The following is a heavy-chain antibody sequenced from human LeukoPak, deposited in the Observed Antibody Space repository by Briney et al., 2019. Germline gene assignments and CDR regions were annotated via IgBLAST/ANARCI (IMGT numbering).Heavy chain of an antibody. Sequence: SGGSLRLSCAASGFTFSSYAMSWVRQAPGKGLEWVSAISGSGGSTYYADSVKGRFTISRDNSKNTLYLQMNSLRAEDTAVYYCAKGQGLRDSSWCDYWGQGTLVTVSS. V-gene: IGHV3-23*01. CDR3: AKGQGLRDSSWCDY. CDR1: GFTFSSYA. J-gene: IGHJ4*02. CDR2: ISGSGGST. D-gene: IGHD6-13*01.